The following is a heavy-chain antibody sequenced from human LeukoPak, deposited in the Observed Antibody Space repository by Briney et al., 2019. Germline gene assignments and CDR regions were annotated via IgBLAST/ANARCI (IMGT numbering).Heavy chain of an antibody. J-gene: IGHJ4*02. CDR1: GFTFNNYA. Sequence: GGSLRLSCVASGFTFNNYAMCWVRQAPGKGLEWVSAIIRSGGTYYSDSVEGRFTISRDNSKNTLYLEMNSLRAEDTAVYYCAKDLTLYGDFPYFDYWGRGTLVTVSS. CDR2: IIRSGGT. V-gene: IGHV3-23*01. CDR3: AKDLTLYGDFPYFDY. D-gene: IGHD2-21*01.